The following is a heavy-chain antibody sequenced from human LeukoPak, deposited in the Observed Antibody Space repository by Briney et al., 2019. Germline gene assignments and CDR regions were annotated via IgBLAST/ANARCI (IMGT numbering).Heavy chain of an antibody. J-gene: IGHJ4*02. CDR3: ASRDYFDS. CDR1: GFTFSTYS. CDR2: ISLSSTYI. Sequence: PGGALRHSCAAPGFTFSTYSMNWVRQAPGKGLEWVSSISLSSTYIFYADAVKGGFTISRDNAKKSRYLQMNSLGAEDTAVYYCASRDYFDSWGQGTLVTVSS. V-gene: IGHV3-21*01.